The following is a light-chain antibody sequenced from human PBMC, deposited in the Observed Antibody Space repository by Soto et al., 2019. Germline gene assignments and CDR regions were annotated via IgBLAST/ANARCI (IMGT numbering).Light chain of an antibody. CDR1: SSNIGAGYD. Sequence: QSVLTQPPSMSGAPGQRVTISCTGSSSNIGAGYDVHWYQQHPGTAPKLLIFDNNNRPSGVPDRFSGSKSDTSASLAMTGLQAEDEADYYCQSFDTSLSGFVVFGGGTKLTVL. V-gene: IGLV1-40*01. J-gene: IGLJ2*01. CDR3: QSFDTSLSGFVV. CDR2: DNN.